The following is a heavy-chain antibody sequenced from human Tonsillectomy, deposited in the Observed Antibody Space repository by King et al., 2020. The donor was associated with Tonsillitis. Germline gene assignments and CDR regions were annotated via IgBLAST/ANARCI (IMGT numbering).Heavy chain of an antibody. CDR3: ARSSAHYYDTSGPDY. V-gene: IGHV3-7*01. CDR1: GFTFSSDW. J-gene: IGHJ4*02. D-gene: IGHD3-22*01. Sequence: VQLVESGGGLVQPGGSLRLSCAASGFTFSSDWMTWVRQAPGKGLEWVANIEQDGSEKYYVDSVKGRLTISRDNAKNSVYLQMNSLRAEDTALYYCARSSAHYYDTSGPDYWGQGTLVTVSS. CDR2: IEQDGSEK.